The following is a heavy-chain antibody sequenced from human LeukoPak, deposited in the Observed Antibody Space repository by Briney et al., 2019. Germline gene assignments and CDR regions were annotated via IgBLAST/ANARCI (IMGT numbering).Heavy chain of an antibody. CDR1: GFTFDDYA. J-gene: IGHJ4*02. CDR2: ISWNSGSI. Sequence: PGGSLRLSCAASGFTFDDYAMHWVRQAPGKGLEWVSGISWNSGSIGYADSVKGRFTISRDNAKNSLYLQMNSLRAEDTALYYCAKDKDYGGSGWYYYFDYWAREPWSPSPQ. D-gene: IGHD6-19*01. CDR3: AKDKDYGGSGWYYYFDY. V-gene: IGHV3-9*01.